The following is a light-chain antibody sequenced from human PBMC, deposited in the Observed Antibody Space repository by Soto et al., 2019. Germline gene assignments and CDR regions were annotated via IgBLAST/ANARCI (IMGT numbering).Light chain of an antibody. CDR2: GAS. CDR3: QQSGSSPYT. J-gene: IGKJ2*01. CDR1: QSVSSSY. V-gene: IGKV3-20*01. Sequence: EIVLTQSPGTLSLSPGERATLSCRASQSVSSSYLAWYQLKPGQAPRLLIYGASSRATGIPDRFSGSGSGTDFTLTISRLEPEDFAVYYCQQSGSSPYTFGQGTKLEIK.